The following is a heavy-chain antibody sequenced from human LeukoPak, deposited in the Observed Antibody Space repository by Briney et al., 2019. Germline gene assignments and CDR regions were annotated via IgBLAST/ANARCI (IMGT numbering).Heavy chain of an antibody. J-gene: IGHJ4*02. CDR2: ISGSGGST. CDR1: GFTFSSYA. V-gene: IGHV3-23*01. Sequence: GGSLRLSCAASGFTFSSYAMSWVRQAPGKGLEWVSAISGSGGSTYYADSVKGRFTISRDNSKNTPYLQMNSLRAEDTAVYYCAKARGRVVVITTEYWGQGTLVTVSS. D-gene: IGHD3-22*01. CDR3: AKARGRVVVITTEY.